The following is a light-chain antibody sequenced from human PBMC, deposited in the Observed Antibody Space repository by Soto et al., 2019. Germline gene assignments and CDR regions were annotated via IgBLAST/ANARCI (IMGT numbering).Light chain of an antibody. CDR1: RSNIGRNF. CDR2: RNN. V-gene: IGLV1-47*01. J-gene: IGLJ3*02. CDR3: AAWDDTRDAQV. Sequence: QSVLTQSPSASGTPGQRVTISCSGSRSNIGRNFAYWYQHVPGTAPRLLIQRNNERPSGVPDRFSGSKSGTSVSLAISGLRSDDEATYYCAAWDDTRDAQVFVGGTKLTVL.